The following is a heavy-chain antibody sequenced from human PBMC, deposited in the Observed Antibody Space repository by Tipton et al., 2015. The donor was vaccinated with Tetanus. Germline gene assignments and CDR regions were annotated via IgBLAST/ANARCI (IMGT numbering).Heavy chain of an antibody. D-gene: IGHD1-1*01. V-gene: IGHV4-39*01. CDR3: ARLTTPFNTFDL. CDR2: IFYTGST. J-gene: IGHJ3*01. Sequence: TLSLTCIVSGGSISSSRYYWGWVRQPPGKGLEWIGSIFYTGSTYYNPSLKGRVTMSVDTSKNQFSLSLRSVTAADTAVFYCARLTTPFNTFDLWGQGRLVTVSS. CDR1: GGSISSSRYY.